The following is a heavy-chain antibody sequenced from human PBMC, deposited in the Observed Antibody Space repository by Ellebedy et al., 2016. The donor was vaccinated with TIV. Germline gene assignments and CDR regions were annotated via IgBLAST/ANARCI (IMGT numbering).Heavy chain of an antibody. V-gene: IGHV4-59*08. CDR2: IYYSGST. Sequence: MPGGSLRLSCTVSGGSISSYYWSWIPQPPGKGLEWIGYIYYSGSTNYNSSLKSRVTISVDTSRNQFSLKLPSVTSADTAVYYCAALQWLAPDWYFDLWGRGTLVTVSS. J-gene: IGHJ2*01. CDR3: AALQWLAPDWYFDL. D-gene: IGHD6-19*01. CDR1: GGSISSYY.